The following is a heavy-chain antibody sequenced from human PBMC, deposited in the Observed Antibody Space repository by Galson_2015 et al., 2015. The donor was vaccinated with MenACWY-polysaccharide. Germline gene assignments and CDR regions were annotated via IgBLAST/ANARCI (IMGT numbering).Heavy chain of an antibody. V-gene: IGHV6-1*01. CDR2: TYYRSKWNN. D-gene: IGHD1-26*01. CDR1: GDSVSSDSAA. CDR3: AREPKQLPSPYSYYFLMDV. J-gene: IGHJ6*03. Sequence: CAISGDSVSSDSAAWNWIRESPPRDLEWLGRTYYRSKWNNDYAVSVKGRITITPDTSNNQVSLQLLSVTPEDTGIYFCAREPKQLPSPYSYYFLMDVWGKGTAVIVSS.